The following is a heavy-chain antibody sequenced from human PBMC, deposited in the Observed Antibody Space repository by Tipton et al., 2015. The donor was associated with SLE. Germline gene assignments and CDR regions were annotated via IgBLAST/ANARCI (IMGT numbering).Heavy chain of an antibody. CDR2: MYHTGST. J-gene: IGHJ4*02. V-gene: IGHV4-38-2*02. CDR3: AREREYYDSSGYLEGYFDY. CDR1: GYSISSGYY. Sequence: TLSLTCVVSGYSISSGYYWGWIRQPPGKGLEWIGTMYHTGSTYYNPSLKSRVTISVDTSKNQFSLKLSSVTAADTAVYYCAREREYYDSSGYLEGYFDYWGQGTLVTVSS. D-gene: IGHD3-22*01.